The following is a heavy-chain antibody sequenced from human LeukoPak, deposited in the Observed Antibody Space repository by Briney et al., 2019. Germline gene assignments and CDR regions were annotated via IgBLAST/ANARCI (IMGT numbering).Heavy chain of an antibody. CDR1: GFTFSDYY. CDR3: AKDPGYSYGSYFDY. J-gene: IGHJ4*02. CDR2: ISSSGSTI. D-gene: IGHD5-18*01. V-gene: IGHV3-11*01. Sequence: GGSLRLSCAASGFTFSDYYMTWIRQAPGKGLEWVSYISSSGSTIYYADSVKGRFTISRDNSKNTLYLQMNSLRAEDTAVYYCAKDPGYSYGSYFDYWGQGTLVTVSS.